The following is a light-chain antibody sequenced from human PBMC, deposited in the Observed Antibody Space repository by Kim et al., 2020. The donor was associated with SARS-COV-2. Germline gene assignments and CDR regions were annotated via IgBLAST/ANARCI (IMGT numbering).Light chain of an antibody. Sequence: QSALTQPASVSGSPGQSITISCTGTSSDVGGYNYVSWYQQHPGKAPKLMIYDVSKRPSGVSNRFSVSKSGNTASLTISGLQAEDEADYYCSSYTSSSTLVFGGGTQLTVL. V-gene: IGLV2-14*01. CDR1: SSDVGGYNY. CDR2: DVS. J-gene: IGLJ2*01. CDR3: SSYTSSSTLV.